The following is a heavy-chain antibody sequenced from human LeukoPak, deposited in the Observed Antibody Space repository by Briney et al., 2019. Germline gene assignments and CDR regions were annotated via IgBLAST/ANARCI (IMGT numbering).Heavy chain of an antibody. D-gene: IGHD3-9*01. V-gene: IGHV4-39*01. CDR2: IYYSGST. CDR1: GGSISSSSYY. J-gene: IGHJ4*02. CDR3: ARGLRYFDWLLYRDYYFDH. Sequence: MASETLSLTCTVSGGSISSSSYYWGWIRQPPGKGLEWIGSIYYSGSTYYNPSLKSRVTISVDTSKNQFSLKLSSVTAADTAVYYCARGLRYFDWLLYRDYYFDHWGQGTLVTVSS.